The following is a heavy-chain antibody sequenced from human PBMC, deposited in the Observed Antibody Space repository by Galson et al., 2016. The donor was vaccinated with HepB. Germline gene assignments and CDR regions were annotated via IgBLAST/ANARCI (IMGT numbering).Heavy chain of an antibody. CDR3: ARGGGPLHTAMVVDHFDY. J-gene: IGHJ4*02. CDR1: GDSVSSNVAA. Sequence: CAISGDSVSSNVAAWHWIRQSPSGGLEWLGRTYYRSKWYNDYAVSVKSRVTINPDTSKNQFSLHLNSVTPEDTAVYYCARGGGPLHTAMVVDHFDYWGQGTLVSVSS. D-gene: IGHD5-18*01. V-gene: IGHV6-1*01. CDR2: TYYRSKWYN.